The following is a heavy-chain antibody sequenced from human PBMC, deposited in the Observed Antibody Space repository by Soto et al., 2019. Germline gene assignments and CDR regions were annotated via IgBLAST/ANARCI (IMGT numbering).Heavy chain of an antibody. V-gene: IGHV3-23*01. CDR3: ARYYYDSSGYYQTPDY. CDR1: GFTFSSYA. CDR2: ISGSGGSI. D-gene: IGHD3-22*01. J-gene: IGHJ4*02. Sequence: EVQLLESGGGLVQPGGSLRLSCAASGFTFSSYAMSWVRQAPGKGLEWVSAISGSGGSIYYADSVKGRFTISRDNSKNTLYLQMNSLRAEDTAVYYCARYYYDSSGYYQTPDYWGQGTLVTVSS.